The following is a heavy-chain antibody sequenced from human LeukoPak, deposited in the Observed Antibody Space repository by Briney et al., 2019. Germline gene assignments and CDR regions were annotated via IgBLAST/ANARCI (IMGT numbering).Heavy chain of an antibody. V-gene: IGHV4-59*01. CDR3: ARGYGDFRVEGRYFHS. CDR1: DGSITNYD. D-gene: IGHD4-17*01. J-gene: IGHJ4*02. Sequence: PSETLSLTCTVSDGSITNYDWSWVRQPPGKGLEFIGHVHYNGTANYNPSLRSRVTISIDTSKKHFFLKLKSVTAADTAVYYCARGYGDFRVEGRYFHSWGQGTLVTVSS. CDR2: VHYNGTA.